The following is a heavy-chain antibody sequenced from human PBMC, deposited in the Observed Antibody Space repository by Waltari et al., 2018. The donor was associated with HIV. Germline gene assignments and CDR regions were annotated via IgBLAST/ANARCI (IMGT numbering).Heavy chain of an antibody. Sequence: QLQLVQSGAEVKMPGASVKVSCTPAVYTFTGHYQHWVRLAPGEGLEWMGKINPKGGGKNYAQTFKGRVTITRDKTKNSAYLEMSRLRSDDTAVYYCARVVTDYGVYWAVDYWGQGTTVTVSS. D-gene: IGHD4-17*01. CDR2: INPKGGGK. CDR3: ARVVTDYGVYWAVDY. V-gene: IGHV1-2*02. J-gene: IGHJ4*02. CDR1: VYTFTGHY.